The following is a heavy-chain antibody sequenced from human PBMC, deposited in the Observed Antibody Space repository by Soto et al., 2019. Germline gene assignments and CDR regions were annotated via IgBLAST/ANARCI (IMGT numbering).Heavy chain of an antibody. Sequence: SETLSLTCTFSGGSISSYYWSWIRQPPGKGLEWIGYIYYSGSTNYNPSLKSRVTISVDTSKNQFSLKLSSVTAADTAVYYCARDPGYCSSTSCYRWFDPWGQGTLVTVSS. D-gene: IGHD2-2*03. CDR3: ARDPGYCSSTSCYRWFDP. J-gene: IGHJ5*02. CDR1: GGSISSYY. V-gene: IGHV4-59*01. CDR2: IYYSGST.